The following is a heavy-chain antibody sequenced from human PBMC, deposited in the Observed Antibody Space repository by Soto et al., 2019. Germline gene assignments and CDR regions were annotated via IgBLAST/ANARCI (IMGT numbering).Heavy chain of an antibody. CDR2: ISYDGRNK. V-gene: IGHV3-30-3*01. Sequence: QVQLVESGGGVVQPGRSLRLSCAASGFTFSSYAMHWVRQAPGKGLEWVAVISYDGRNKYYAESVKGRFTISRDNSKNTLYLQMNSLRAEDTAVYYCARVRVRLRYFAWLFYWGQGTLVTVSS. CDR1: GFTFSSYA. CDR3: ARVRVRLRYFAWLFY. J-gene: IGHJ4*02. D-gene: IGHD3-9*01.